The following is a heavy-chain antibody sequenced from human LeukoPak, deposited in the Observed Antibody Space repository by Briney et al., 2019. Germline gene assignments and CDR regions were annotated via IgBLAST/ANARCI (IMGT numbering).Heavy chain of an antibody. CDR1: GFTFSSYG. Sequence: GGSLRLSCAAAGFTFSSYGMHWVRQAPGKGLEWVAVIWYDGSNKYYADSVKGRFTISRDNSKNPLYLQMNSLRAEDTAVYYCARLSYYYYYGMDVWGQGTTVTVSS. CDR3: ARLSYYYYYGMDV. V-gene: IGHV3-33*01. J-gene: IGHJ6*02. CDR2: IWYDGSNK.